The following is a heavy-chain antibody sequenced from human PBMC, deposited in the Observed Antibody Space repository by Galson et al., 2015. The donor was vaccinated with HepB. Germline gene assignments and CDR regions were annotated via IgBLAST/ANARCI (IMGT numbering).Heavy chain of an antibody. V-gene: IGHV6-1*01. J-gene: IGHJ4*02. CDR2: TYYRSKWYN. CDR3: ARHSSWSEEPLEFDY. CDR1: GDSVSSNSAA. D-gene: IGHD6-13*01. Sequence: CAISGDSVSSNSAAWNWIRQSPSRGLEWLGRTYYRSKWYNDYAVSVKSRITINPDTSKNQFSLQLNSVTPEDTAVYYCARHSSWSEEPLEFDYWGQGTPVTVSS.